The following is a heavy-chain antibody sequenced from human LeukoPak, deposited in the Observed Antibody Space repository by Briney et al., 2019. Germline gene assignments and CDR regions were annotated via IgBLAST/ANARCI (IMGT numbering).Heavy chain of an antibody. D-gene: IGHD6-19*01. J-gene: IGHJ4*02. V-gene: IGHV4-39*07. CDR2: IYYTGAT. Sequence: SETLSLTCIVSGASISNSSHYWGWIRQPPGKGLEWIGNIYYTGATYYAPSLKSRVTISIDTSKSQFSLKVSSVTAADTAVYYCARVVAVAGTFPDSWGQGTLVTVSS. CDR1: GASISNSSHY. CDR3: ARVVAVAGTFPDS.